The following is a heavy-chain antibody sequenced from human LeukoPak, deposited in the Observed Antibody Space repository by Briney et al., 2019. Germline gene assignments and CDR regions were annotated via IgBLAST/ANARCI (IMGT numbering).Heavy chain of an antibody. D-gene: IGHD3-22*01. CDR1: GGSISSSSYY. CDR3: ARGFYDNSGSADAFDI. Sequence: SETLSLTCTVSGGSISSSSYYWGWIRQPPGKGLEWIGSIYYSGSTYYNPSLKSRVTISVDTSKNQFSLKLSSVTAADTAVYYCARGFYDNSGSADAFDIWGQGTMVTVSS. V-gene: IGHV4-39*01. CDR2: IYYSGST. J-gene: IGHJ3*02.